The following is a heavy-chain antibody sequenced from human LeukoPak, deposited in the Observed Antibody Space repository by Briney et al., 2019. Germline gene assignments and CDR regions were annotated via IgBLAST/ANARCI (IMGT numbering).Heavy chain of an antibody. J-gene: IGHJ4*02. CDR2: IKQDGSEK. Sequence: GGSLRLSCAASGFTFSDFWMTWVRQAPGKGLEWVANIKQDGSEKYYVDSVMGRFTISRDNAKNSLFLQMSSLRVEDTAVYYCTRAYSYYPYWGQGTLVFVSS. CDR3: TRAYSYYPY. CDR1: GFTFSDFW. V-gene: IGHV3-7*01. D-gene: IGHD3-10*01.